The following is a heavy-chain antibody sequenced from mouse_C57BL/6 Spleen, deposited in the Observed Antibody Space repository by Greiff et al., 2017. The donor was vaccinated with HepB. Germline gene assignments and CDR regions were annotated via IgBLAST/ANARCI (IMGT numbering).Heavy chain of an antibody. CDR2: ISSGGDYI. J-gene: IGHJ4*01. Sequence: EVKLVESGEGLVKPGGSLKLSCAASGFTFSSYAMSWVRQTPEKRLEWVAYISSGGDYIYYADTVKGRFTISRDNARNTLYLQMSSLKSEDTAMYYCTRDPFYDYDGAMDYWGQGTSVTVSS. CDR1: GFTFSSYA. D-gene: IGHD2-4*01. V-gene: IGHV5-9-1*02. CDR3: TRDPFYDYDGAMDY.